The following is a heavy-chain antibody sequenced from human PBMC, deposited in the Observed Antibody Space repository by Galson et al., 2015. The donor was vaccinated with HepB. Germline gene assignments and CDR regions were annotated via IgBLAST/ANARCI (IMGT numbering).Heavy chain of an antibody. D-gene: IGHD3-10*01. CDR2: VTSGGDNT. J-gene: IGHJ4*02. CDR3: VTSVRGINY. Sequence: SLRLSCAASGFTFNSYAMPWVRQAPGKGLEWVSVVTSGGDNTTFADSVRGRFTVSRDNSRNTLYLQTSSLRADDTAVYFCVTSVRGINYWGQGTLLTVSS. CDR1: GFTFNSYA. V-gene: IGHV3-23*01.